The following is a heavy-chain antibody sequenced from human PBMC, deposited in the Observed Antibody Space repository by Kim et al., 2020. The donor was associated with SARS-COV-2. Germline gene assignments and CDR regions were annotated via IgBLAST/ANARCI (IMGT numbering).Heavy chain of an antibody. Sequence: YADSAKGRFTISRDSAKNTLYLQMNSLRAEDTAVYYCARRAYSSGWWYFDYWGQGTLVTVSS. J-gene: IGHJ4*02. V-gene: IGHV3-74*01. D-gene: IGHD6-19*01. CDR3: ARRAYSSGWWYFDY.